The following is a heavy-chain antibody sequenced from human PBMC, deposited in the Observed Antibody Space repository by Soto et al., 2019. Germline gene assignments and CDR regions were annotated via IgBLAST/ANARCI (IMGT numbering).Heavy chain of an antibody. CDR3: ARVRGYYDFWSGSSNWFDP. D-gene: IGHD3-3*01. CDR1: GGSFSGYY. J-gene: IGHJ5*02. Sequence: TSETLSLTCAVYGGSFSGYYWSWIRQPPGKGLEWIGEINHSGSTNYNPSLKSRVTISVDTSKNQFSLKLSSVTAADTAVYYCARVRGYYDFWSGSSNWFDPWGQGTLVTVSS. V-gene: IGHV4-34*01. CDR2: INHSGST.